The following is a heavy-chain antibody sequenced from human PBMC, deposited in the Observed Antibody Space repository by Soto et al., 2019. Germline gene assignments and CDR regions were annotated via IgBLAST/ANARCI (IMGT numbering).Heavy chain of an antibody. CDR1: GYIFTKHG. CDR2: ISAHNGIT. D-gene: IGHD5-18*01. V-gene: IGHV1-18*01. Sequence: ASVKVSCKASGYIFTKHGISWVRQAPGQGLEWMGWISAHNGITNYAQNLQGRITVTTDTSTSTAYMELRSLRPEDTAIYYCARVYGYGYGHFDFWGQGSLVTVSS. CDR3: ARVYGYGYGHFDF. J-gene: IGHJ4*02.